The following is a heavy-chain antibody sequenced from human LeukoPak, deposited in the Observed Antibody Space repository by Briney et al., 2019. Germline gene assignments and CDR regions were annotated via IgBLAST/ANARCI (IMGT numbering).Heavy chain of an antibody. CDR2: INPNSGGT. V-gene: IGHV1-2*02. D-gene: IGHD3-10*01. CDR3: ARGSSRSFDI. Sequence: ASVKVSCKASGYTFTSYGISWVRQAPGQGLEWMGWINPNSGGTNYAQKFQGRVTMTRDTSISTAYMELSSLRSEDTAVYYCARGSSRSFDIWGLGTMVTVSS. J-gene: IGHJ3*02. CDR1: GYTFTSYG.